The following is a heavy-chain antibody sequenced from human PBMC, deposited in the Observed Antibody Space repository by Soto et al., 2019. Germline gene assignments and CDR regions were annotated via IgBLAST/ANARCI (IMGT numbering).Heavy chain of an antibody. CDR2: TRVDGVDR. D-gene: IGHD2-15*01. CDR1: GFTFSDYY. J-gene: IGHJ6*02. V-gene: IGHV3-11*01. Sequence: QVQLVESGGGLVKPGGSLTLSCVASGFTFSDYYMAWIRQTPGKGLEWVSYTRVDGVDRFYADSLKGRFTISRDYGRKSLSLQMNSLRDEDTAVYYCARPNGASMRYSHGMDVWGQGTSVIVSS. CDR3: ARPNGASMRYSHGMDV.